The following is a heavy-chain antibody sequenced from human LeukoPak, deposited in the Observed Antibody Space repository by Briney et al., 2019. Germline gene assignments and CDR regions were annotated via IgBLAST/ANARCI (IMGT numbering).Heavy chain of an antibody. J-gene: IGHJ4*02. CDR2: IYYSGST. CDR1: GGSISSSSYY. V-gene: IGHV4-39*07. Sequence: SETLSLTCTVSGGSISSSSYYWGWIRQPPGKGLEWIGSIYYSGSTYYNPSLKSRVTISVDTSKNQFSLKLSSVTAADTAVYYCARMVAVVGATTGTDYWGQGTLVTVSS. CDR3: ARMVAVVGATTGTDY. D-gene: IGHD1-26*01.